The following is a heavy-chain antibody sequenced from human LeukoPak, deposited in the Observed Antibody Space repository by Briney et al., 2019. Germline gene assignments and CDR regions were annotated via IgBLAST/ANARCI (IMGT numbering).Heavy chain of an antibody. J-gene: IGHJ4*02. Sequence: PGGSLRLSCAASGFTFSSYWMSWVRQAPGKGLEWVANIKQDGSEKYYVDSVKGRFTISRDNAKNSLYLQMNSLRAEDTAVYYCARGLVTMIVVVLNWGQGTLVTVSS. CDR3: ARGLVTMIVVVLN. CDR1: GFTFSSYW. D-gene: IGHD3-22*01. CDR2: IKQDGSEK. V-gene: IGHV3-7*01.